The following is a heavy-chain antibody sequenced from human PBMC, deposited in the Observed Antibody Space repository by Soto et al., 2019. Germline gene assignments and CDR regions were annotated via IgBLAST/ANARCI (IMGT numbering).Heavy chain of an antibody. CDR2: FRGNGGAI. J-gene: IGHJ4*02. V-gene: IGHV3-23*04. CDR3: AKDGHWLDVLLDS. D-gene: IGHD6-19*01. Sequence: EVQLVESGGGLVQPGGSLRLSCAASGFTFSSYAMSWVRQIPGKGLEWVSIFRGNGGAISYADSVKGRFTISRDNSKNTLYLQMNGLRAEDTAVYYCAKDGHWLDVLLDSWGQGTLVTVSS. CDR1: GFTFSSYA.